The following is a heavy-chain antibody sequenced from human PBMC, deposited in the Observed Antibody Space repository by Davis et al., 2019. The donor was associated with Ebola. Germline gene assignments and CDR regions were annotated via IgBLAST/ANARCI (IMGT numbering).Heavy chain of an antibody. CDR3: ARGSATGYYNYGLDV. CDR2: IYNSGIT. D-gene: IGHD2-15*01. V-gene: IGHV4-31*11. J-gene: IGHJ6*04. CDR1: GYSISSGGYY. Sequence: MPSETLSLTCAVSGYSISSGGYYWSWVRQHPGKGLEWIAYIYNSGITYYNPSLRSRVTISVDTSKNQFSLKVNSVTAADTAVYYCARGSATGYYNYGLDVWGKGTTVTVSS.